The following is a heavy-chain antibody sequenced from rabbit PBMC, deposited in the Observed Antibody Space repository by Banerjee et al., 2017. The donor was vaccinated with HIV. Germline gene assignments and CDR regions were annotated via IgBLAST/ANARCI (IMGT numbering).Heavy chain of an antibody. J-gene: IGHJ4*01. Sequence: QQQLEESGGGLVKPEGSLTLSCTASGFSFSYKYVMCWVRQAPGKGLEWIGCINTSSGNTVYASWAKGRFTISKTSSTTVTLQMTSLTAADTATYFCARENNDVESGAYNLWGPGTLVTVS. D-gene: IGHD2-1*01. CDR1: GFSFSYKYV. V-gene: IGHV1S45*01. CDR2: INTSSGNT. CDR3: ARENNDVESGAYNL.